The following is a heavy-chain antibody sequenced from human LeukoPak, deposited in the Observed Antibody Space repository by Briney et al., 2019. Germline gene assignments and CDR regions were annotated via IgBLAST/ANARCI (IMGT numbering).Heavy chain of an antibody. D-gene: IGHD3-16*01. J-gene: IGHJ4*02. V-gene: IGHV3-7*01. CDR2: IKPGGGER. CDR3: MRGGGDY. CDR1: GITLSTYG. Sequence: GGSLRLSCVAPGITLSTYGMNRVRQAPGKGLEWVANIKPGGGERYYVDSVKGRFTISRDNAKNSVDLQMNSLRVEDTAVYYCMRGGGDYWGQGTLVTVSS.